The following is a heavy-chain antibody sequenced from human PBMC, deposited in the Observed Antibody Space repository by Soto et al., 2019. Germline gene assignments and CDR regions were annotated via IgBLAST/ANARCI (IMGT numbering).Heavy chain of an antibody. V-gene: IGHV4-31*03. Sequence: QVQLQESGPGLVRPSQTLSLSCSVSGESINNGAYYWNWIRQYPDKRLEWIVYIYFSGSTFYAPSLRGRVSISADTSNNPFSLNLNSVTVADTAIYYCARDRPIRDSGSHSFGPCGPGIQVAVSS. D-gene: IGHD3-10*01. CDR2: IYFSGST. CDR1: GESINNGAYY. J-gene: IGHJ5*02. CDR3: ARDRPIRDSGSHSFGP.